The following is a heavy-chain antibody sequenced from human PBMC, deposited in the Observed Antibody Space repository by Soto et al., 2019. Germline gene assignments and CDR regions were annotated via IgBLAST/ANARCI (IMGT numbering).Heavy chain of an antibody. CDR2: ISSTTNYI. CDR1: GFTCTRYS. J-gene: IGHJ4*02. V-gene: IGHV3-21*06. CDR3: ARESEDLTSNFDY. Sequence: GALSLFCEAAGFTCTRYSMNWVRQAPGKGLDWVSSISSTTNYIYYGDSMKGRVTISRDNAKNSLYLEMNSLRAEDTAVYYCARESEDLTSNFDYWGQERLVTV.